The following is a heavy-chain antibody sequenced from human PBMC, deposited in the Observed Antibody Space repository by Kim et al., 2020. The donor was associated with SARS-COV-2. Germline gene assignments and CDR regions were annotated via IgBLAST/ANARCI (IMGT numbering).Heavy chain of an antibody. CDR1: GFTFRTSA. V-gene: IGHV3-23*01. J-gene: IGHJ4*02. CDR2: ISRSGDTT. D-gene: IGHD6-25*01. CDR3: AKDLRAAASA. Sequence: GGSLRLSCAASGFTFRTSAMTWVRQAPGKGLEWVSAISRSGDTTYYADSVKGRFTISRDNSKNSLYLQMNSLRADDTAVYYCAKDLRAAASAWGQGTLVTVSS.